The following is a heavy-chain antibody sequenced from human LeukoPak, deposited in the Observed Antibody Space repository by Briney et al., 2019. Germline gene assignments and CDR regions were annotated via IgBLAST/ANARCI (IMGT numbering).Heavy chain of an antibody. Sequence: PGRSLRLSCAASGFTFSSYAMHWVRQAPGKGLEWVAVISYDGSNKYYADSVKGRFTISRDNSKNTLCLQMNSLRAEDTAVYYCARAYSSSLLRYYYGMDVWGQGTTVTVSS. D-gene: IGHD6-13*01. J-gene: IGHJ6*02. V-gene: IGHV3-30-3*01. CDR2: ISYDGSNK. CDR3: ARAYSSSLLRYYYGMDV. CDR1: GFTFSSYA.